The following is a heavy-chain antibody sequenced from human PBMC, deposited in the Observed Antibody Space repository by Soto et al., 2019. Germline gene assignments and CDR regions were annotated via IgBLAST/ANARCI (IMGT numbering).Heavy chain of an antibody. D-gene: IGHD4-17*01. CDR1: GGSFSGYY. J-gene: IGHJ6*03. CDR2: INHSGST. V-gene: IGHV4-34*01. CDR3: ARGSDGDYYYYMYV. Sequence: SETLSLTCAVYGGSFSGYYWSWIRQPPGKGLEWIGEINHSGSTNYNPSLKSRVTISVDTSKNQFSLKLSSVTAADTAVYYCARGSDGDYYYYMYVWGKGTTVTVSS.